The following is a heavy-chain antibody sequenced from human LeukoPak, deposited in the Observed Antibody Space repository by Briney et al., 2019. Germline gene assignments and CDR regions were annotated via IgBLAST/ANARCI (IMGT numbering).Heavy chain of an antibody. J-gene: IGHJ4*02. CDR3: ARMRGCSSTTCYFAIY. Sequence: TEGSLRLSCAASGFTFSTFWMTWVRQAPGRGLEWVANIKEDGSEKYYVDSLKGRFTISRDNAKNSLYLQMNSLRAEDTAVYYCARMRGCSSTTCYFAIYWGQGTLVTVSS. V-gene: IGHV3-7*05. CDR2: IKEDGSEK. CDR1: GFTFSTFW. D-gene: IGHD2-2*01.